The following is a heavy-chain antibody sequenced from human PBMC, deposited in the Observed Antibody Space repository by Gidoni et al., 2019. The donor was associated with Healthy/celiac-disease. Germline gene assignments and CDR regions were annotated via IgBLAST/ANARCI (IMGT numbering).Heavy chain of an antibody. V-gene: IGHV3-23*01. D-gene: IGHD6-13*01. CDR1: VFTFSSYA. CDR2: ISGSGGST. Sequence: EVQLLESGGCLVQPGGSLRLSCAASVFTFSSYAMSWVRQAPGKGREWGSAISGSGGSTYDEDYVKGRFTISRENSKNTLYLQMNSLRAEDTAVYYCAKDSRQQLSRDVGGQGTTVTVSS. CDR3: AKDSRQQLSRDV. J-gene: IGHJ6*02.